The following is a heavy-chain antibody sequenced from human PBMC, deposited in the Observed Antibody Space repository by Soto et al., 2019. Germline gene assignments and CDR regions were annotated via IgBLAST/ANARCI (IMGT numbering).Heavy chain of an antibody. CDR3: SQLYFDY. CDR1: GFDLRNAW. J-gene: IGHJ4*02. Sequence: EVRLVESGGGLVKPGGALRLSCAASGFDLRNAWMTWVRQAPGKGLEWVGRIKLKREGETTDYAAPVKGRFTISRDDSTNTLYLQMNSLKTEDTAVYYCSQLYFDYWGQGTLVTVSS. V-gene: IGHV3-15*01. CDR2: IKLKREGETT.